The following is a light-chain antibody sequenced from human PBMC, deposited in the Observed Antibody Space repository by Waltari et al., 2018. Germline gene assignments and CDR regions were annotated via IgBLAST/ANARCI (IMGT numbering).Light chain of an antibody. CDR2: AAS. CDR1: QTLNDHY. J-gene: IGKJ2*01. V-gene: IGKV3-20*01. CDR3: QQYGSSPYS. Sequence: LELPQSPGTLSLCGGARATLSGMASQTLNDHYLAWYPQKPGQSPGLLILAASKRATGVPDRFSGSGSGTDFTLTISRLEPEDFAMHYCQQYGSSPYSFGQGARVDFK.